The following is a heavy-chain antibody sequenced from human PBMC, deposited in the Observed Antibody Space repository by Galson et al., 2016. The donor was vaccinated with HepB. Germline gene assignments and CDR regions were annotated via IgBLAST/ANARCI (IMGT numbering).Heavy chain of an antibody. CDR3: ATNSGYHDSNWFDP. Sequence: SLRLSCAASGFTVSNSFMTWVRQAPGKGLEWVPDIYPDGRTYYADRLKGRFTISRDNSKNTLYLQMNSLRAEDTAVYYCATNSGYHDSNWFDPWGQGTLVTVSS. J-gene: IGHJ5*02. CDR1: GFTVSNSF. V-gene: IGHV3-53*01. D-gene: IGHD3-22*01. CDR2: IYPDGRT.